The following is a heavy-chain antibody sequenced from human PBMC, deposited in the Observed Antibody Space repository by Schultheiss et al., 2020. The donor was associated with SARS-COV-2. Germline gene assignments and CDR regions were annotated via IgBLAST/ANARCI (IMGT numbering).Heavy chain of an antibody. D-gene: IGHD3-22*01. V-gene: IGHV3-21*03. CDR2: ISSSSSYI. CDR3: TTDWVTMIAGIDY. J-gene: IGHJ4*02. Sequence: GGSLRLSCAASGFTFSSYSMNWVRQAPGKGLEWVSSISSSSSYIYYADSVKGRFTISRDNAKNSLYLQMNSLKTEDTAVYYCTTDWVTMIAGIDYWGQGTLVTVSS. CDR1: GFTFSSYS.